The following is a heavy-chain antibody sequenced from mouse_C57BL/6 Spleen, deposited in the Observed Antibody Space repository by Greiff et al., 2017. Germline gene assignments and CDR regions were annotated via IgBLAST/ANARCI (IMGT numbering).Heavy chain of an antibody. CDR2: ISSGGDYI. Sequence: EVQVVESGEGLVKPGGSLKLSCAASGFTFSSYAMSWVRQTPEKRLEWVAYISSGGDYIYYADTVKGRFTISRDNARNTLYLQMSSLKSEDTAMYYCTRSAIYYYGSPFAYWGQGTLVTVSA. CDR1: GFTFSSYA. D-gene: IGHD1-1*01. CDR3: TRSAIYYYGSPFAY. V-gene: IGHV5-9-1*02. J-gene: IGHJ3*01.